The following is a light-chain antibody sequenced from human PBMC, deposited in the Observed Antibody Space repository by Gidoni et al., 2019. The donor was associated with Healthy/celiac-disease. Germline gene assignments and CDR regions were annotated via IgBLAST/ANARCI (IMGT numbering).Light chain of an antibody. J-gene: IGKJ2*01. CDR1: QDISKY. V-gene: IGKV1-33*01. Sequence: DTQMTQSPSSLSASVGDRVTITCQASQDISKYLNWYQQKPEKAPKLLIYDASNLETGVPSRFSGSRSGTDFTFTISSLQPEDIATYYCQQYDNLPYTFXQXTKLEIK. CDR3: QQYDNLPYT. CDR2: DAS.